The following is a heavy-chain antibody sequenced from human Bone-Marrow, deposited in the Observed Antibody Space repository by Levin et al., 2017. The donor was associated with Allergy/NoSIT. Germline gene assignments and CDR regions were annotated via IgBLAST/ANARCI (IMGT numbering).Heavy chain of an antibody. Sequence: GESLKISCAASGFTFSSYGMHWVRQAPGKGLEWVAVISYDGSNKYYADSVKGRFTISRDNSKNTLYLQMNSLRAEDTAVYYCAKAKYRNYYGMDVWGQGTTVTVSS. CDR1: GFTFSSYG. V-gene: IGHV3-30*18. CDR2: ISYDGSNK. J-gene: IGHJ6*02. D-gene: IGHD2-2*02. CDR3: AKAKYRNYYGMDV.